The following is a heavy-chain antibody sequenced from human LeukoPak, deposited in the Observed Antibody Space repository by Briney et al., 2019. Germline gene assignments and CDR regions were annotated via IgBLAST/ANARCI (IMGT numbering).Heavy chain of an antibody. CDR1: GYSFTSYG. V-gene: IGHV1-18*04. CDR2: ISTYDGNT. CDR3: AKLGGTVGYSPIYY. Sequence: ASVTISCMACGYSFTSYGSSWVRQAPGQGLEWMRWISTYDGNTNYAQRVQDRLTMTTDSSTSTAYMELKRLRSDDTAVYYCAKLGGTVGYSPIYYWGQGTLVTVSS. D-gene: IGHD3-16*01. J-gene: IGHJ4*02.